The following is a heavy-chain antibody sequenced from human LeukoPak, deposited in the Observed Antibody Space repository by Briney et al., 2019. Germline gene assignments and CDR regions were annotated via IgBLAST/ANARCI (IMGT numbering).Heavy chain of an antibody. CDR3: TTLVAALRGSGSYYLGDY. J-gene: IGHJ4*02. V-gene: IGHV3-15*01. CDR1: GFTFSNAW. CDR2: IKSKTDGGTT. Sequence: GGSLRLSCAASGFTFSNAWMSWVRQAPGKGLEWVGRIKSKTDGGTTDYAAPVKGRFTISRDDSKNTLYLQMNSLKTEDTAVYYCTTLVAALRGSGSYYLGDYWGQGTLVTVSS. D-gene: IGHD3-10*01.